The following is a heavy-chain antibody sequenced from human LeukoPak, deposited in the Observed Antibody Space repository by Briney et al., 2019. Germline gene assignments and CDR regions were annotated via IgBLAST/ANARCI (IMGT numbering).Heavy chain of an antibody. CDR1: GYSISSGYY. Sequence: KPSETLSLTCGVSGYSISSGYYWSWTRQPPGKGLEWIATIYHSGITYHNPSLKSRVSISVDTSKNEFSVNVRSVTAADTAVYYCARYVSSGFYFDYWGQGTLVTVSS. J-gene: IGHJ4*02. D-gene: IGHD3-22*01. V-gene: IGHV4-38-2*01. CDR3: ARYVSSGFYFDY. CDR2: IYHSGIT.